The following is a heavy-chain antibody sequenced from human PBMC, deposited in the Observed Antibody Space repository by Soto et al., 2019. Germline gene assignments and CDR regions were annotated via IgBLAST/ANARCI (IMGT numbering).Heavy chain of an antibody. CDR1: GGTFSDFA. J-gene: IGHJ6*02. CDR2: IVPRFGSP. D-gene: IGHD3-16*01. V-gene: IGHV1-69*06. Sequence: QVQLVQSGAEMRKPGSSLRVSCKASGGTFSDFAFSWVRQAPGQGLEWMGGIVPRFGSPNYAQKFGGRVTISADTSTSTVYMEVSSLSFADTAVYFCARDRIQLRLGKYSFNGIDVWGQGTTITVSS. CDR3: ARDRIQLRLGKYSFNGIDV.